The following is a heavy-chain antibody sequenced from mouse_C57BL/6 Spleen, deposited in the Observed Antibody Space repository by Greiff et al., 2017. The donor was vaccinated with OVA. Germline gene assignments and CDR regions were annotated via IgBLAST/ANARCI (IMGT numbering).Heavy chain of an antibody. J-gene: IGHJ2*01. CDR2: INPSSGYT. V-gene: IGHV1-4*01. CDR1: GYTFTSYT. D-gene: IGHD2-10*02. Sequence: VQLQESGAELARPGASVKMSCKASGYTFTSYTMHWVKQRPGQGLEWIGYINPSSGYTKYNQKFKDKATLTADKSSSTAYMQLGSLTSEDSAVYYCARFGMVSYYFDYWGQGTTLTVSS. CDR3: ARFGMVSYYFDY.